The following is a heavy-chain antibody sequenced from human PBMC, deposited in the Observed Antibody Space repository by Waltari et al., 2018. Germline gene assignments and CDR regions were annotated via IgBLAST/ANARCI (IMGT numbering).Heavy chain of an antibody. CDR2: IYYSGST. CDR3: ARSVTGTVTTPDY. J-gene: IGHJ4*02. Sequence: QVQLQESGPGLVKPSETLSLTCTVSGGSISSYYWSWLRQPPGKGLEWIGYIYYSGSTNNNPSLKSRGTISVDTSKNKCAMKLSSVTAADTAVYYGARSVTGTVTTPDYWGQGTLVTVSS. D-gene: IGHD4-17*01. CDR1: GGSISSYY. V-gene: IGHV4-59*01.